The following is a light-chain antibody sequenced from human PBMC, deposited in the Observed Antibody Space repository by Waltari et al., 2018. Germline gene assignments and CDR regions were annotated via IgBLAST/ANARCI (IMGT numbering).Light chain of an antibody. Sequence: EIVLTQSPATLSLSPGERATLSCRASQSVSSYLAWYQQKPGQAPRLLIYDASNRATASPARFSGSGSGTDFTLTISSLEPEDFAVYYCQQRSNWPLTFGGGTKVEIK. V-gene: IGKV3-11*01. J-gene: IGKJ4*01. CDR1: QSVSSY. CDR3: QQRSNWPLT. CDR2: DAS.